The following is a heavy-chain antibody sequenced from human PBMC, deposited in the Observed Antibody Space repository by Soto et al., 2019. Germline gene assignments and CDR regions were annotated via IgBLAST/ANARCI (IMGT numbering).Heavy chain of an antibody. CDR1: GGTFSSYS. V-gene: IGHV1-69*01. CDR3: ARDGGRPSGGIAY. CDR2: IIPIFGTA. D-gene: IGHD1-26*01. J-gene: IGHJ4*02. Sequence: QVQLVQSGAEVKKPGSSVKVSCKASGGTFSSYSINWVRQAPGQGLEWMGEIIPIFGTANYAQKFQGRVTITADESTSTAYMELSSLRSEDTAVYYWARDGGRPSGGIAYWGQGTLVTVSS.